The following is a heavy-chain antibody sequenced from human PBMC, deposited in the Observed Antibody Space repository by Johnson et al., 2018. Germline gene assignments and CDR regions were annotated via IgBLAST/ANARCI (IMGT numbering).Heavy chain of an antibody. J-gene: IGHJ3*02. V-gene: IGHV3-33*01. CDR3: AREGYGGTAAFDI. D-gene: IGHD5-12*01. CDR2: IWYDGSNN. CDR1: GFTFSSYG. Sequence: QVQLVQSGGGVVQXGRSXRLXCAASGFTFSSYGMHWVRPAPGKGLEGVAVIWYDGSNNYYADSVKGRFPISRDNSKNTLSLQMNSLRTEDTAVYYCAREGYGGTAAFDIWGQGTMVTVSS.